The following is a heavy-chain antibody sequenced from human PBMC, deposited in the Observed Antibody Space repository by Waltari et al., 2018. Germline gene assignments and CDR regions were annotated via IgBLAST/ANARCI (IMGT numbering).Heavy chain of an antibody. CDR2: IKPDGSET. J-gene: IGHJ4*02. Sequence: EVQLVESGGGLVQPGESLRLSCRASGFTFSSSWMDWVRQAPGKGLGWWANIKPDGSETHYVDSVQGRFTISRDNAQNLLYLQMNSLRAEDAAVYYCSVSLNSWGQGTLVTVSS. CDR3: SVSLNS. CDR1: GFTFSSSW. V-gene: IGHV3-7*01.